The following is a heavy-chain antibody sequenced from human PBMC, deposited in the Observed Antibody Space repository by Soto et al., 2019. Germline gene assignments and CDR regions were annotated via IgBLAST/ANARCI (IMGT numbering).Heavy chain of an antibody. Sequence: ETLSLTCTVSGFTFSSYAMSWVRQAPGKGLEWVSAISGSGGSTYYADSVKGRFTISRDNSKNTLYLQMNSLRAEDTAVYYCAKERYYDSSNFDYWGQGTLVTVSS. CDR1: GFTFSSYA. J-gene: IGHJ4*02. V-gene: IGHV3-23*01. CDR2: ISGSGGST. D-gene: IGHD3-22*01. CDR3: AKERYYDSSNFDY.